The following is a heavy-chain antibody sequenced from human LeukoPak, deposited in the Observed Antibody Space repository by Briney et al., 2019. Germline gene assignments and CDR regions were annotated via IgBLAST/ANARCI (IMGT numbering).Heavy chain of an antibody. Sequence: SQTLSLTCTVSGGSISSGGYYWRWIRQHPGKGLEWIGYIYYSRSTYYNPSLKSRVTISVDTSKNQFSLKLSSVTAADAAVYYCARVADIKYYYGSGSFDYWGQGTLVTVSS. J-gene: IGHJ4*02. D-gene: IGHD3-10*01. CDR2: IYYSRST. CDR3: ARVADIKYYYGSGSFDY. CDR1: GGSISSGGYY. V-gene: IGHV4-31*03.